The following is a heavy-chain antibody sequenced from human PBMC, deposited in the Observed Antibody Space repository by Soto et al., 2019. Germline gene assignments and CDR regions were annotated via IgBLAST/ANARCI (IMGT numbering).Heavy chain of an antibody. CDR2: ISAYNGNT. Sequence: ASVKVSCKASGYTFTSYGISWVRQAPGQGLEWMGWISAYNGNTNYAQKLQGRVTMTTDTSTSTAYMELRSLRSDDTAVYYCARDRVVLHWNDFDNWFDPWGQGTLVTVSS. CDR1: GYTFTSYG. V-gene: IGHV1-18*01. CDR3: ARDRVVLHWNDFDNWFDP. D-gene: IGHD1-1*01. J-gene: IGHJ5*02.